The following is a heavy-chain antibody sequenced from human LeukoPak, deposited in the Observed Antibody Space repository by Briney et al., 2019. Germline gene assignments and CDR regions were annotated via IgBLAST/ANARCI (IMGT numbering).Heavy chain of an antibody. CDR2: ISSSSSTI. CDR1: GLTFSNSN. Sequence: GGSLRLSCAASGLTFSNSNLNWVRQAPGKGLEWVSYISSSSSTIYYADSVKGRFTISRDNAKSSLYLQMNSLRAEDTAVYYCARGQGFSSRVEYYYFMDVWGKGTTVTVSS. V-gene: IGHV3-48*04. D-gene: IGHD2-8*02. J-gene: IGHJ6*03. CDR3: ARGQGFSSRVEYYYFMDV.